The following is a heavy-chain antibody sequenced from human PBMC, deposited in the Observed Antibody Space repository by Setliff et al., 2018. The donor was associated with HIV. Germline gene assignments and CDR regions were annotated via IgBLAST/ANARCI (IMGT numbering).Heavy chain of an antibody. V-gene: IGHV1-24*01. CDR2: FDREDDET. CDR3: ARTREIHYYCYMDV. CDR1: GYSLTELS. Sequence: VASVKVSCKVSGYSLTELSMHWVRQAPGKGLEWMGSFDREDDETTYAQNFQGRVTMTEDTSTDTAYMELRSLRSEDTAVYFCARTREIHYYCYMDVWGGGTTVTVSS. J-gene: IGHJ6*03.